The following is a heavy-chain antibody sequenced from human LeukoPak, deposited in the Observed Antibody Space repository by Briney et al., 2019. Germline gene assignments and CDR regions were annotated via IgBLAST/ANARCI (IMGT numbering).Heavy chain of an antibody. Sequence: AGGSLRLSCAASGFTFSSYEMNWVRQAPGKGLEWVSHISSSGNTIYYADSVKGRFTISRDNAKNSLYLQMNSLRAEDTAVYYCARSGIAAAGSDYWGQGTLVTVSS. CDR3: ARSGIAAAGSDY. V-gene: IGHV3-48*03. J-gene: IGHJ4*02. CDR2: ISSSGNTI. D-gene: IGHD6-13*01. CDR1: GFTFSSYE.